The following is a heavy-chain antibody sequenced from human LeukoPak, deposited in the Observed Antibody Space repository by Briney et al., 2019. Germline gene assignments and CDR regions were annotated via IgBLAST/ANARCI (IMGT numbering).Heavy chain of an antibody. CDR2: ISSNGGST. J-gene: IGHJ5*02. CDR3: AREMVGYSSRWFDP. CDR1: GFTFSSYA. V-gene: IGHV3-64*01. Sequence: PGGSLRLSCAASGFTFSSYAMHWVRQAPGKGLEYVSAISSNGGSTYYANSVKGRFTISRDNSKNTLYLQMGSLRAEDMAVYYCAREMVGYSSRWFDPWGQGTLVTVSS. D-gene: IGHD6-19*01.